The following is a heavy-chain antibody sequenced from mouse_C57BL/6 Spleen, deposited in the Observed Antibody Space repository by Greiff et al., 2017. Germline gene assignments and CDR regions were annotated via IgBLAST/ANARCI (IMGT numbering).Heavy chain of an antibody. CDR1: GYTFTDYN. V-gene: IGHV1-18*01. D-gene: IGHD1-1*01. J-gene: IGHJ1*03. CDR3: ASWRGSSYGYFDV. Sequence: EVQLVESGPELVKPGASVKIPCKASGYTFTDYNMDWVKQSHGKSLEWIGDINPNNGGTIYNQKFKGKATLTVDKSSSTAYMELRSLTSEDTAVYYCASWRGSSYGYFDVWGTGTTVTVSS. CDR2: INPNNGGT.